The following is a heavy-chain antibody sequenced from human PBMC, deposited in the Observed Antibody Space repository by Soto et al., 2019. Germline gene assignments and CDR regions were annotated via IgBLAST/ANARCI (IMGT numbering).Heavy chain of an antibody. CDR2: IGTAGDT. V-gene: IGHV3-13*01. CDR3: ARGFGRYYDFWSSYYYYGMDV. J-gene: IGHJ6*02. Sequence: GGSLRLSCAASGFTFSSYDMHWVRQATGKGLEWVSAIGTAGDTYYPGSVKGRFTISRENAKNSLYPQMNSLRAGDTAVYYCARGFGRYYDFWSSYYYYGMDVWGQGTTVTVSS. D-gene: IGHD3-3*01. CDR1: GFTFSSYD.